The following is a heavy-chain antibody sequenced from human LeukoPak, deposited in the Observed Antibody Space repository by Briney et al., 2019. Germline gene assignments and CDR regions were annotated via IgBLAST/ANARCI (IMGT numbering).Heavy chain of an antibody. Sequence: SETLSLTCTVSGDSISTSNSYWGWIRQPPGKGLEWIGSIYYSGITYYNPSLKSRVTISVDTSKNQFSLKLSSVTAADTAVYYCARDAARDALFDYWGQGTLVTVSS. CDR1: GDSISTSNSY. CDR2: IYYSGIT. D-gene: IGHD2-15*01. CDR3: ARDAARDALFDY. J-gene: IGHJ4*02. V-gene: IGHV4-39*07.